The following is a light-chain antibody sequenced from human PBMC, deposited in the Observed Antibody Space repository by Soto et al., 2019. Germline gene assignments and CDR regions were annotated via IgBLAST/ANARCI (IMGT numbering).Light chain of an antibody. J-gene: IGLJ1*01. CDR2: RDN. CDR3: AAWDDSLIGFV. CDR1: DSNIGTNY. V-gene: IGLV1-47*01. Sequence: QSVLTQPPSASGTPGQRILISCSGSDSNIGTNYVCWFQQFPGTTPKLLIYRDNQRPSVFTDRFSGSKSDTSASLATSVLRSEDDADYYSAAWDDSLIGFVFGSGTKLTVL.